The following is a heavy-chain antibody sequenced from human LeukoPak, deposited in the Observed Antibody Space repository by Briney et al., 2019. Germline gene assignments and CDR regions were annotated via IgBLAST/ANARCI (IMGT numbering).Heavy chain of an antibody. V-gene: IGHV3-21*01. J-gene: IGHJ4*02. Sequence: GGSLRLSCAASGFTFSTYSMNWVRQAPGKGLVWVSSITSRGTYIYYAESMKGRFTISRDNAKNSLYLQMNSLRVEDTAVYYCASSAAVGTTLHFDYWGQGTLVTVSS. CDR1: GFTFSTYS. D-gene: IGHD6-13*01. CDR3: ASSAAVGTTLHFDY. CDR2: ITSRGTYI.